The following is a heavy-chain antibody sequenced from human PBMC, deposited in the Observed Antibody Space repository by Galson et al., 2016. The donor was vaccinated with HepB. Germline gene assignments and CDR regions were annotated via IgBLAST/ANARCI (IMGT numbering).Heavy chain of an antibody. D-gene: IGHD2/OR15-2a*01. CDR1: GFSFSSYE. Sequence: SLRLSCAGSGFSFSSYEMNWVRQGPGKGLEWIAYISSSGSTIYYADSVKGRFTVSRDNAKKSLYLQMNSLRAEDTAVYYCARRLKILDYWGQGALVTVSS. CDR3: ARRLKILDY. CDR2: ISSSGSTI. V-gene: IGHV3-48*03. J-gene: IGHJ4*02.